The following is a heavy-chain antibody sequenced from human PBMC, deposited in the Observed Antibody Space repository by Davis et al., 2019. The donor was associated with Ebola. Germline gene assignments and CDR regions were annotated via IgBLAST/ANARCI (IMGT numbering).Heavy chain of an antibody. CDR3: VRTTYGAPEY. D-gene: IGHD4-17*01. J-gene: IGHJ4*02. V-gene: IGHV3-7*01. Sequence: PGGSLRLSCAASGFTFSRYWMSWVRQAPGKGLEWVANIKQDASEKYYVDSVKGRFTISRDNAKSTLYLQMNSLTAEDTAVYYCVRTTYGAPEYWGQGTLVTVSS. CDR2: IKQDASEK. CDR1: GFTFSRYW.